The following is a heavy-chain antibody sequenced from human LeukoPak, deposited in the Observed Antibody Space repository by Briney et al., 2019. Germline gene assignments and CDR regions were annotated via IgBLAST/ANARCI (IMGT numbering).Heavy chain of an antibody. CDR2: IYNTGNT. D-gene: IGHD3-16*01. Sequence: SETLSLTCTVSGVSISSGDYYWSWIRQPPGKGLEWIGYIYNTGNTYYNPSLKSRVIISKDTSKNQFSLKLSSVTAADTAVYFWAIGGGGGNIYYDYWGQGALVTVSS. CDR1: GVSISSGDYY. CDR3: AIGGGGGNIYYDY. J-gene: IGHJ4*02. V-gene: IGHV4-30-4*01.